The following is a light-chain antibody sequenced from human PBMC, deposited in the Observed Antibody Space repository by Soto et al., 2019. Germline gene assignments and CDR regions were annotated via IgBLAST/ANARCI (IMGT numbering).Light chain of an antibody. CDR1: ALPKQY. J-gene: IGLJ3*02. CDR3: QSADSSGTYWV. Sequence: SYELTQPPSVSVSPGQTARITCSGDALPKQYAYWCQQKPGQAPILVIYKDTERPPGIPERFSGSSSGTTVALTISGVQAEDEADYYCQSADSSGTYWVFGGGTKLTVL. CDR2: KDT. V-gene: IGLV3-25*03.